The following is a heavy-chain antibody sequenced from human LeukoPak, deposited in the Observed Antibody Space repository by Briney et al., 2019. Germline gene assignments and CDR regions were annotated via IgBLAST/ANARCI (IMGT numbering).Heavy chain of an antibody. D-gene: IGHD3-22*01. CDR2: ISGSGGST. V-gene: IGHV3-23*01. CDR1: GFTFSSYA. CDR3: ATGGGVVVTYFDY. Sequence: GGSLRLSCAASGFTFSSYAMSWVRQAPGKGLEWVSAISGSGGSTYYADSVKGRFTISRDNSKNTLYLQMNSLRAEDTAVYYCATGGGVVVTYFDYWGQGTVVTVSS. J-gene: IGHJ4*02.